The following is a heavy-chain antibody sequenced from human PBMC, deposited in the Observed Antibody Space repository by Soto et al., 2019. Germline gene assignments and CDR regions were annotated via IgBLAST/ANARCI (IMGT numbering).Heavy chain of an antibody. J-gene: IGHJ3*02. Sequence: GGSLRLSCAASGFTFSSYSMNWVRQAPGKGLEWVSSISSSGSYIYYADSVKGRFTISRDNAKNSLYLQMNSLRAEDTAVDYCARTLYGDYANADAFDIWGQGTMVTVSS. CDR2: ISSSGSYI. V-gene: IGHV3-21*01. CDR3: ARTLYGDYANADAFDI. CDR1: GFTFSSYS. D-gene: IGHD4-17*01.